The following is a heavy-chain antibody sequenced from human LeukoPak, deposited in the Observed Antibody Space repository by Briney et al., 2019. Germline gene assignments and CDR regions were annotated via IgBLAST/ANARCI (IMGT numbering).Heavy chain of an antibody. CDR2: IIPVFGAT. J-gene: IGHJ4*02. CDR1: GDTFRRYS. V-gene: IGHV1-69*13. Sequence: GASLKVSCKASGDTFRRYSISWVRQAPGQGLEWMGGIIPVFGATTYAENFQDRVTITADESTGTAYMELSSLKSDDTAVYYCARVPPYCSTTTCYAPFDYWGQGTLVTVSS. D-gene: IGHD2-2*01. CDR3: ARVPPYCSTTTCYAPFDY.